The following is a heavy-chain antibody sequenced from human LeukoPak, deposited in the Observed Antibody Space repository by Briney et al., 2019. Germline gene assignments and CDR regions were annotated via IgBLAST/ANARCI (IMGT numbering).Heavy chain of an antibody. CDR2: ISGSGGST. D-gene: IGHD6-19*01. Sequence: GGSLRLSCAASGFTFSRYGMSWVRQAPGKGLEWVSAISGSGGSTYYGDSVKGRFTISRGNSKNTLYLQMNSLRAEDTAVYYCASLGEQWLVQYLHYWGQGTLVTVSS. CDR1: GFTFSRYG. J-gene: IGHJ4*02. V-gene: IGHV3-23*01. CDR3: ASLGEQWLVQYLHY.